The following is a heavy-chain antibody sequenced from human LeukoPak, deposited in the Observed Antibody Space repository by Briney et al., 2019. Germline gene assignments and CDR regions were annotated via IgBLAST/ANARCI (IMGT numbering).Heavy chain of an antibody. Sequence: GGSLRLSCAASGLTFSMPAMDWVRQAPGKGLEWVAFIQNDGNSKNYADSVKGRFTISRDTSKNTLYLQMNSLRPEDTAVYYCAKDQGYYGSGSYVAFDIWGQGTMVTVSS. V-gene: IGHV3-30*02. J-gene: IGHJ3*02. CDR3: AKDQGYYGSGSYVAFDI. CDR1: GLTFSMPA. D-gene: IGHD3-10*01. CDR2: IQNDGNSK.